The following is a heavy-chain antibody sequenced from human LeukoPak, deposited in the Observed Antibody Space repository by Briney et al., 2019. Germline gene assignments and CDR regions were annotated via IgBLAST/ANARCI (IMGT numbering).Heavy chain of an antibody. CDR2: IWYDGTNE. D-gene: IGHD2-15*01. V-gene: IGHV3-33*01. CDR1: GFIFSSYG. J-gene: IGHJ4*02. Sequence: GRSLRLSCAASGFIFSSYGMHSVRQAPGNGLEWVALIWYDGTNEYYTASVKSRFTISRDNSKNTLYRQMNSLRAEDTAVYYCARLPYCSGGRSSSWIDHWGQGTLVTVSS. CDR3: ARLPYCSGGRSSSWIDH.